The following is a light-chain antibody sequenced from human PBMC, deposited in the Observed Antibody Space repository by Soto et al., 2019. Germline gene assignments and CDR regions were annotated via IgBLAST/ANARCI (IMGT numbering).Light chain of an antibody. CDR2: AAS. CDR3: QQSYSTPIT. CDR1: QSISSY. J-gene: IGKJ5*01. V-gene: IGKV1-39*01. Sequence: DIQVTQSPSSVYVSVRNRFNTTCRARQSISSYLNWYQQKPGKAPKLLIYAASSLQSGVPSRFSGSGSGTDFTLTISSLQPEDFATYYCQQSYSTPITLGQGTRLEIK.